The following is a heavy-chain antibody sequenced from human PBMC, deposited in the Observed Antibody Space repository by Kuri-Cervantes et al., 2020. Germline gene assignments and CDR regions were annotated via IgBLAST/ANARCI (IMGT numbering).Heavy chain of an antibody. CDR3: ARRANYYDSSGNPNNWFDP. V-gene: IGHV4-34*01. D-gene: IGHD3-22*01. CDR2: INHSGYT. J-gene: IGHJ5*02. CDR1: GGYFDDYY. Sequence: SETLSLTCAIYGGYFDDYYWNWLRQSPGKGLEWIGLINHSGYTSHNPSLKSRVTISVDTSKDQFSLKLSSVTAADTAVYYCARRANYYDSSGNPNNWFDPWGQGTLVTVSS.